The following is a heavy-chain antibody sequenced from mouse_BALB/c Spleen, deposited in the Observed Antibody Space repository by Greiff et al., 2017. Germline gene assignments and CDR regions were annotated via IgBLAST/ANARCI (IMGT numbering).Heavy chain of an antibody. CDR2: ISYSGST. CDR1: GYSITSDYA. Sequence: EVHLVESGPGLVKPSQSLSLTCTVTGYSITSDYAWNWIRQFPGNKLEWMGYISYSGSTSYNPSLKSRISITRDTSKNQFFLQLNSVTTEDTATYYCARRGLTGFAYWGQGTLVTVSA. CDR3: ARRGLTGFAY. J-gene: IGHJ3*01. V-gene: IGHV3-2*02. D-gene: IGHD4-1*01.